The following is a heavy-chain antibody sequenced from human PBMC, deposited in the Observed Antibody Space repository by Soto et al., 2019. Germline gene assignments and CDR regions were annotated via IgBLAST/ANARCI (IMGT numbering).Heavy chain of an antibody. J-gene: IGHJ6*02. Sequence: SETLSLTCAVYGGSFSGYYWSWIRQPPGKGLEWIGEINHSGSTNYNPSLKSRVTISVDTSKNQFSLKLSSVTAADTAVYYCAVGIAAAGTMRYGMDVWGQGTTVTVSS. CDR1: GGSFSGYY. CDR2: INHSGST. CDR3: AVGIAAAGTMRYGMDV. D-gene: IGHD6-13*01. V-gene: IGHV4-34*01.